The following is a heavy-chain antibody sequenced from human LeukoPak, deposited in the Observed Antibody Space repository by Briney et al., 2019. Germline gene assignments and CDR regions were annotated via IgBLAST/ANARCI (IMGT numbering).Heavy chain of an antibody. Sequence: GRSLRLSCAASGFTFSSYAMHWVRQAPGKGLEWVAVISYDGSNKYYADSVKGRFTISRDNSKNTLYLQMNSLRAEDTAVYYCAKVRRSGYYYFDYWGQGTLVTVSS. CDR1: GFTFSSYA. D-gene: IGHD3-22*01. CDR2: ISYDGSNK. CDR3: AKVRRSGYYYFDY. J-gene: IGHJ4*02. V-gene: IGHV3-30*04.